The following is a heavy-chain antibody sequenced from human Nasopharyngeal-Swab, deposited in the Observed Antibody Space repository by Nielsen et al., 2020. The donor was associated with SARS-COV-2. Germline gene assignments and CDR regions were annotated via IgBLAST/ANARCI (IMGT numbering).Heavy chain of an antibody. D-gene: IGHD3-3*01. Sequence: GGPLRLSCAASGFTFSTHSMTWVRQPPGKGLARVSYISSSSSTTYYADPVKGRFTISRDNAKHSLYLQVNSLRAEDTAVYYCARDPDYDFWSGYSKSFDYWGQGTLVTVSS. J-gene: IGHJ4*02. CDR1: GFTFSTHS. V-gene: IGHV3-48*04. CDR2: ISSSSSTT. CDR3: ARDPDYDFWSGYSKSFDY.